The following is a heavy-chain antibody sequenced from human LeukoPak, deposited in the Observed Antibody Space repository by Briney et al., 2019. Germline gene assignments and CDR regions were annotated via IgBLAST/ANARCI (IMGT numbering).Heavy chain of an antibody. D-gene: IGHD3-3*01. Sequence: SETLSLTCAVSGYSISSGYYWGWIRQPPGKGLEWIGSIYYSGSTYYNPSLKSRVTISVDTSKNQFSLKLSSVTAADTAVYYCARQVGRSITIFGVGPDYFDYRGQGTLVTVSS. CDR3: ARQVGRSITIFGVGPDYFDY. V-gene: IGHV4-38-2*01. CDR2: IYYSGST. CDR1: GYSISSGYY. J-gene: IGHJ4*02.